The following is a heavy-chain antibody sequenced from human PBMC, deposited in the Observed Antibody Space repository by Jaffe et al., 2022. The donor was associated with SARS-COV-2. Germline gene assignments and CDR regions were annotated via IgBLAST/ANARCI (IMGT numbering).Heavy chain of an antibody. J-gene: IGHJ4*02. D-gene: IGHD3-10*01. CDR2: INSDGRST. Sequence: EVQLVESGGGLVQPGGSLRLSCAASGFTFSSYWMHWVRQAPGKGLVWVSRINSDGRSTSYVDSVKGRFTISRDNAKNTLYLQMNSLRAEDTAVYYCARDTGVTGDDFDYWGQGTLVTVSS. CDR1: GFTFSSYW. CDR3: ARDTGVTGDDFDY. V-gene: IGHV3-74*01.